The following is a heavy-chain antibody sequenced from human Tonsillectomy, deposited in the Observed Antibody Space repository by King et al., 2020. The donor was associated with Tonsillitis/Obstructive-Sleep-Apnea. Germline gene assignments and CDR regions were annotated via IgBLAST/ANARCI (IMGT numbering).Heavy chain of an antibody. Sequence: QLQESGPGLVKPSQTLSLTCTVSGGSISSGGYYWSWIRQHPGQGLEWIGYIYYSGSTYYNPSLKSRVTISVDTSKNQFSLKLSSVTAADTAVYYCARERVTTPKHYFDYWGQGTLVTVSS. D-gene: IGHD4-11*01. CDR1: GGSISSGGYY. V-gene: IGHV4-31*03. CDR2: IYYSGST. CDR3: ARERVTTPKHYFDY. J-gene: IGHJ4*02.